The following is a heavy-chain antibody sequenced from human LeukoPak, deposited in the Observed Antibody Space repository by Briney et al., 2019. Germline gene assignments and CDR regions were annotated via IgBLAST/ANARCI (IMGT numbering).Heavy chain of an antibody. CDR3: VRVAPPLAMITIVDY. Sequence: GGSLRLSCAASGFTVSSNYMSWDRQAPGKGLEWVSVIYSGGSTYYADSVKGRFTISRDISKNTVYLQMNSLRAEDTAVYYCVRVAPPLAMITIVDYWGQGTLVTVSS. CDR2: IYSGGST. V-gene: IGHV3-53*01. D-gene: IGHD3-16*01. CDR1: GFTVSSNY. J-gene: IGHJ4*02.